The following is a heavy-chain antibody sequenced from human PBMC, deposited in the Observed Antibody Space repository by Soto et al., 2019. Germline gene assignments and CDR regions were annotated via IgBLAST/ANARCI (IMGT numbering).Heavy chain of an antibody. Sequence: SETLSLTCAVSGGSISSGGYSWSWIRQPPGKGLEWIGYIYHSGSTYYNPSLKSRVTISVDRSKNQFSLKLSSVTAADTAVYYCARAVGKAIAARYGPQDYYYYYGMDVWGQGTTVTVSS. D-gene: IGHD6-6*01. CDR3: ARAVGKAIAARYGPQDYYYYYGMDV. V-gene: IGHV4-30-2*01. J-gene: IGHJ6*02. CDR2: IYHSGST. CDR1: GGSISSGGYS.